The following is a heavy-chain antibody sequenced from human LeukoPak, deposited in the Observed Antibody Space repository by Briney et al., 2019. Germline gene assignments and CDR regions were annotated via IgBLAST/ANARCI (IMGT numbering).Heavy chain of an antibody. Sequence: PGGSLRLSCAASGFTFSAYDMNWVRQAPGKGLDWISYIDRPSKTIYYADSVKGRFTISRDNAKNSLYLQMNSLRAEDTAVYYCARDGVAGSYYYYYGMDVWGQGTTVTVSS. V-gene: IGHV3-48*04. D-gene: IGHD6-19*01. J-gene: IGHJ6*02. CDR1: GFTFSAYD. CDR3: ARDGVAGSYYYYYGMDV. CDR2: IDRPSKTI.